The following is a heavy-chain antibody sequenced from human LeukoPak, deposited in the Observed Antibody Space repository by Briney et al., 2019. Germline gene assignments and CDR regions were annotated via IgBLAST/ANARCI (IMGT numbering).Heavy chain of an antibody. CDR3: ARRGSRIAAREEY. V-gene: IGHV4-39*01. CDR2: IYYSGST. D-gene: IGHD6-6*01. J-gene: IGHJ4*02. CDR1: GGSISSSSYY. Sequence: SETLSLTCTVSGGSISSSSYYWGWIRQPPGKGLEWIGSIYYSGSTYYYPSLKSRVTISVDTSKNQFSLKLSSVTAADTAVYYCARRGSRIAAREEYWGQGTLVTVSS.